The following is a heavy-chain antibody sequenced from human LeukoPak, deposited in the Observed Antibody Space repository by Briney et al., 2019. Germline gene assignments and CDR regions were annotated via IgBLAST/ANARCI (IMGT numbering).Heavy chain of an antibody. V-gene: IGHV3-21*01. J-gene: IGHJ5*02. CDR1: GFTLSSYS. CDR3: ARDAATGITGTNWFDP. CDR2: ISSSSSYI. Sequence: PGESLRLTCAASGFTLSSYSMNWVRQPPPKEMEWVSSISSSSSYIYYADSVKGRFTISRDNAKYSLYLQMNSLRAEDTAVYYCARDAATGITGTNWFDPWGQGTLVTVSS. D-gene: IGHD1-7*01.